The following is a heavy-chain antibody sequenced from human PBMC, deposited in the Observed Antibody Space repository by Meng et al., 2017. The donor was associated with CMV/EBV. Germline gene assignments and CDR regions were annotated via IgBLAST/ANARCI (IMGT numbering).Heavy chain of an antibody. CDR3: ASSTYDYDSSGQDWFDP. CDR1: GGSISSGGYY. J-gene: IGHJ5*02. D-gene: IGHD3-22*01. CDR2: IYYSGST. V-gene: IGHV4-31*03. Sequence: SETLSLTCTVSGGSISSGGYYWSWIRQHPGKGLEWIGYIYYSGSTYYNPSLKSRVTISVDTSKNQFSLKLSSVTAADTAVYYCASSTYDYDSSGQDWFDPWGQGTLVTVSS.